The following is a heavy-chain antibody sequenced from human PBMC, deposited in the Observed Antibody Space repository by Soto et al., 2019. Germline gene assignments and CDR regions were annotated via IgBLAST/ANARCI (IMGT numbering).Heavy chain of an antibody. CDR1: GGSISTHY. Sequence: PSETLSLTCTFSGGSISTHYWNLVRQPPGKGLEWIGYIDYKGNTKYNPSLKSRVTTSVDTSNNQFSLNLNSVTAADTAVYHCARDYYGDYYFDSWGQGILVTVSS. CDR3: ARDYYGDYYFDS. D-gene: IGHD4-17*01. CDR2: IDYKGNT. J-gene: IGHJ4*02. V-gene: IGHV4-59*11.